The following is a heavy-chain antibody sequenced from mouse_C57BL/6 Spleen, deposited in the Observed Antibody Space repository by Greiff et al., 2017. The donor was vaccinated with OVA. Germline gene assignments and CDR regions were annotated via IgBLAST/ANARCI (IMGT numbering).Heavy chain of an antibody. D-gene: IGHD2-12*01. J-gene: IGHJ1*03. CDR3: VRSIYEGYFDV. V-gene: IGHV10-1*01. CDR1: GFSFNTYA. CDR2: IRSKSNNYAT. Sequence: EVQLVESGGGLVQPKGSLKLSCAASGFSFNTYAMNWVRQAPGKGLEWVARIRSKSNNYATYYADSVKDRFTIPRDDSESMLYLQMNNLKTEDTAMYYCVRSIYEGYFDVWGTGTTVTVSS.